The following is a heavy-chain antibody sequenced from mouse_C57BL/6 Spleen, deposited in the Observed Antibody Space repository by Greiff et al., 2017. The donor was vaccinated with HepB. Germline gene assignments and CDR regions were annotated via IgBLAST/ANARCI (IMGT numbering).Heavy chain of an antibody. CDR1: GYTFTSYT. J-gene: IGHJ3*01. CDR2: INPSSGYT. CDR3: ARSSYDYDRAWFAY. V-gene: IGHV1-4*01. Sequence: QVQLQQSGAELARPGASVKMSCKASGYTFTSYTMHWVNQRPGQGLEWIGYINPSSGYTKYNQKFKDKATLTADKSSSTAYMQLSSLTSEDSAVYYCARSSYDYDRAWFAYWGQGTLVTVSA. D-gene: IGHD2-4*01.